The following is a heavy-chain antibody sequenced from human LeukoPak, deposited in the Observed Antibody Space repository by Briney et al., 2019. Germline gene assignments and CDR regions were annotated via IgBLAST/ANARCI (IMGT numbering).Heavy chain of an antibody. J-gene: IGHJ4*02. CDR3: ARDGLLMVYAAYYFDY. D-gene: IGHD2-8*01. V-gene: IGHV3-33*08. CDR2: IWYDGSNK. Sequence: PGGSLGLSCAASGFTFSSYEMHWVRQAPGRGLEWVAVIWYDGSNKYVADSVKGRFTISRDNSKNTLYLQMNGLRAEDTAVYYCARDGLLMVYAAYYFDYWGQGTLVTVSS. CDR1: GFTFSSYE.